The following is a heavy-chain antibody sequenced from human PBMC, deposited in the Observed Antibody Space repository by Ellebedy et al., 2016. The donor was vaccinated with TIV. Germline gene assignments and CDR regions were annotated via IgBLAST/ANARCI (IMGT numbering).Heavy chain of an antibody. Sequence: ASVKVSCKTSGYTFRNYGINWVRQAPGQGLEWMGWINPNSGGTNYAQKFQGWVTMTRDTSISTAYMELSRLRSDDTAVYYCARVFTDYGMDVWGQGTTVTVSS. CDR2: INPNSGGT. CDR3: ARVFTDYGMDV. J-gene: IGHJ6*02. V-gene: IGHV1-2*04. CDR1: GYTFRNYG.